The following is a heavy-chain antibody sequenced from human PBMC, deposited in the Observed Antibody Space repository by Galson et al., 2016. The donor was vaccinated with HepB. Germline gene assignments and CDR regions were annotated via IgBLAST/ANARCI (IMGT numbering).Heavy chain of an antibody. CDR3: ARDSQPILRYFAWLLSSHPYYPYGMDV. CDR2: ISTYNGFT. D-gene: IGHD3-9*01. CDR1: GYTFSNYG. Sequence: SVKVSCKASGYTFSNYGISWVRQAPGQGLEWMGWISTYNGFTNYAQKLQGRVTMNTDTSTSTAYMELRTLISDDTAVYYCARDSQPILRYFAWLLSSHPYYPYGMDVWGQGTTVTVSS. V-gene: IGHV1-18*01. J-gene: IGHJ6*02.